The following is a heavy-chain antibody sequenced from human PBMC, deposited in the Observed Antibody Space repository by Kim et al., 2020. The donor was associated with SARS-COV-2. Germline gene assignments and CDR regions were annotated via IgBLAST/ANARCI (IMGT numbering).Heavy chain of an antibody. D-gene: IGHD6-13*01. CDR2: ISWNSGSI. J-gene: IGHJ6*03. CDR3: AKGSGIAAADHYYYYMDV. V-gene: IGHV3-9*01. Sequence: GGSLRLSCAASGFTFGDYAMHWVRQAPGKGLEWVSGISWNSGSIGYADSVKGRFTISRDNAKNSLYLQMNSLRAEDTALYYCAKGSGIAAADHYYYYMDVWGKGTTVTVSS. CDR1: GFTFGDYA.